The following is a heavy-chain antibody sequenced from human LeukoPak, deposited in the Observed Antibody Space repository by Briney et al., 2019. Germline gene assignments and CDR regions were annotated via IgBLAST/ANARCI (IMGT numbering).Heavy chain of an antibody. CDR3: VREGCGDHLW. Sequence: PGGSLRLSCAASGFTFSNYWVSWVRQAPGKGLEWVANIKQDGSQKYYGDSVKGRFTISRDNAKNSLYLQMNSLRVEDTAVYYCVREGCGDHLWWGQGTPATVSS. CDR1: GFTFSNYW. J-gene: IGHJ4*02. D-gene: IGHD1-14*01. V-gene: IGHV3-7*01. CDR2: IKQDGSQK.